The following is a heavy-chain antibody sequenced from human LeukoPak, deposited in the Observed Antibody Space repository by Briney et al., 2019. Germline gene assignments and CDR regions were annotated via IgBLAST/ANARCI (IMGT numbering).Heavy chain of an antibody. CDR2: IIPILGIA. J-gene: IGHJ4*02. Sequence: SVKVSCKASGGTFSSYAISWVRQAPGQGLEWMGRIIPILGIANYAQKFQGRVTITADKSTSTAYMELSSLRSEDTAVYYCARGGFGELFDYWGRGTLVTVSS. CDR1: GGTFSSYA. CDR3: ARGGFGELFDY. V-gene: IGHV1-69*04. D-gene: IGHD3-10*01.